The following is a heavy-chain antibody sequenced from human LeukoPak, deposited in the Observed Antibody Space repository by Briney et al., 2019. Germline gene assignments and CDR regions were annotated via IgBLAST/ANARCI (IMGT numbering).Heavy chain of an antibody. CDR2: ISSSSSYI. J-gene: IGHJ5*02. V-gene: IGHV3-21*01. D-gene: IGHD3-9*01. CDR1: GFTFSSYS. CDR3: ARGGTLPYFDWLAPSWFDP. Sequence: GGSLRLSCAASGFTFSSYSMNWVRQAPGKGPEWVSSISSSSSYIYYADSVKGRFTISRDNAKNSLYLQMNSLRAEDTAVYYCARGGTLPYFDWLAPSWFDPWGQGTLVTVSS.